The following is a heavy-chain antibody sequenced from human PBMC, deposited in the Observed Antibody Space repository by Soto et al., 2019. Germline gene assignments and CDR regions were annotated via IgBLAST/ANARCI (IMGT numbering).Heavy chain of an antibody. CDR2: IVVGSGNT. CDR3: ARDHCSGGSCYYYYYGMDV. J-gene: IGHJ6*02. CDR1: GFTFTSSA. V-gene: IGHV1-58*01. Sequence: WASVKVSCKASGFTFTSSAVQWVRQARGQRLEWIGWIVVGSGNTNYAQKFQERVTITRDMSTSTAYMELSSLRSEDTAVYYCARDHCSGGSCYYYYYGMDVWGQGTTVTVSS. D-gene: IGHD2-15*01.